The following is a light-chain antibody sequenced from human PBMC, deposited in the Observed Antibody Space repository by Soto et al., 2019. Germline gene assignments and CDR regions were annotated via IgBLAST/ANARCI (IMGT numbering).Light chain of an antibody. CDR3: QQYNSYSSWT. J-gene: IGKJ1*01. Sequence: DIQMTQSPSTLSASVGDRVTIPCRASQSISSWLAWYQQKPGTAPKLLIYDASSLESGVPSRFSGSGSVTQFTLTISRLQPDDFASYYRQQYNSYSSWTFGQGTKVEIK. CDR2: DAS. CDR1: QSISSW. V-gene: IGKV1-5*01.